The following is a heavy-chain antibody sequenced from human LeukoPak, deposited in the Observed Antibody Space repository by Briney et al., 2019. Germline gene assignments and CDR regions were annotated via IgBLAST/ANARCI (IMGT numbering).Heavy chain of an antibody. D-gene: IGHD5-18*01. V-gene: IGHV4-4*07. CDR3: ARDIRGYSYGYSFDY. CDR1: GGSISSYY. Sequence: SETLSLTCTVSGGSISSYYWSWIRQPAGKGLEWIGRIYTSGSTNYNPSLKSRVTMSVDTSKNQFSLKLSSVTAADTAVYYCARDIRGYSYGYSFDYWGPGTLVTVSS. CDR2: IYTSGST. J-gene: IGHJ4*02.